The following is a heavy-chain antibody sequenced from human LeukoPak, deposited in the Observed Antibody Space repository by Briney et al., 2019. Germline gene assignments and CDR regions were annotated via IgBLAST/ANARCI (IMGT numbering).Heavy chain of an antibody. Sequence: PSETLSLTCTVSGGSLSSSNFYWGWIRQPPGKGLEWIGSIHYTGSSYYNPSQQSRVTISVDTSKNQVSLKLSSVTAADTAVYYCARHLNTAMGHQIDYWGQGTLVTVSS. CDR1: GGSLSSSNFY. D-gene: IGHD5-18*01. V-gene: IGHV4-39*01. J-gene: IGHJ4*02. CDR3: ARHLNTAMGHQIDY. CDR2: IHYTGSS.